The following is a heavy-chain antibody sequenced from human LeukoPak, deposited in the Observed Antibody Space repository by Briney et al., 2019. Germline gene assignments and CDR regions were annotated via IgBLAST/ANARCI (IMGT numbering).Heavy chain of an antibody. V-gene: IGHV4-59*01. CDR2: IYYSGST. CDR1: GGSISSYY. CDR3: ARVGSSSSGSPKFDY. J-gene: IGHJ4*02. D-gene: IGHD6-13*01. Sequence: SETLSLTCTVSGGSISSYYWSWIRQPPGKGLEWIGYIYYSGSTNYNPSLKSRVTISVDTSKNQFSLKLSSVTAADTAVYYCARVGSSSSGSPKFDYWGQGTLVTVSS.